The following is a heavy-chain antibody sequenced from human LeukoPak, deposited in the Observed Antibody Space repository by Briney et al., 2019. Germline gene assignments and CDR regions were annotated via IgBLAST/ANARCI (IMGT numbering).Heavy chain of an antibody. CDR1: GYTFTGYY. CDR3: ARGYDFWSGKGV. Sequence: ASVKVSCKASGYTFTGYYMHWVRQAPGQGLEWMGRINPNSGGTNYAQKFQGRVNMTRDTSISTAYMELSRLRSDDTAVYYCARGYDFWSGKGVWGQGTLVAVSS. D-gene: IGHD3-3*01. V-gene: IGHV1-2*06. CDR2: INPNSGGT. J-gene: IGHJ4*02.